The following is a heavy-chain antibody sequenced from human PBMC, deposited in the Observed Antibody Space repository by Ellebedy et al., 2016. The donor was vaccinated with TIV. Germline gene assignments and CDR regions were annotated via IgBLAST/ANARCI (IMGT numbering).Heavy chain of an antibody. D-gene: IGHD6-13*01. J-gene: IGHJ3*02. CDR3: AAAAGAGDDAFDI. Sequence: GESLKISCAASGFTFIIYSLNWVRQAPGKGLEWVSYISSSSRTIYYADSVKGRFTISRDNAKNPLYLQMNSLRAEDTAVYYCAAAAGAGDDAFDIWGQGTMVTVSS. CDR1: GFTFIIYS. CDR2: ISSSSRTI. V-gene: IGHV3-48*01.